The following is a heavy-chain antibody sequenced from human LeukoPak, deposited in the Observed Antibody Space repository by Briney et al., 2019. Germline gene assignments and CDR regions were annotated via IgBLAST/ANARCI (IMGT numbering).Heavy chain of an antibody. Sequence: GGSLRLSCAASGFTFSSYWMTWVRQAPGKGLEWLTVISTDGNDKHYADSVKGRFTVSRDNSKNTLFLQMNNLRTEDTAVYYCAKDTSVSADYYFDYWGQGTLVTVSS. V-gene: IGHV3-30*18. J-gene: IGHJ4*02. D-gene: IGHD3-16*01. CDR1: GFTFSSYW. CDR3: AKDTSVSADYYFDY. CDR2: ISTDGNDK.